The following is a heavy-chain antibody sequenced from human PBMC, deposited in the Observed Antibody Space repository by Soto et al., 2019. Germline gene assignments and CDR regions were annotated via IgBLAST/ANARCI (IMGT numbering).Heavy chain of an antibody. Sequence: DVQLVESGGGQVKPGGSLRLSCAASGFPFSSYTINWVRLGPGKGLEWVSSISTRSSLIYYAESVRGRFTFSRDNAKNSAYLQMNSLRADDTAVYYCATLARGGPVTLPLDAWGQGTLVTVSS. V-gene: IGHV3-21*01. CDR3: ATLARGGPVTLPLDA. D-gene: IGHD3-10*01. CDR2: ISTRSSLI. J-gene: IGHJ5*02. CDR1: GFPFSSYT.